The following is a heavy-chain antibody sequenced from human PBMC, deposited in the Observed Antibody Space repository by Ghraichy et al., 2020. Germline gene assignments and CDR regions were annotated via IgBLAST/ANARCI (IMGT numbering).Heavy chain of an antibody. Sequence: LSCAASGFTFDDYAMHWVRQAPGKGLEWVSGISWNSGSIGYADSVKGRFTISRDNAKNSLYLQMNSLRAEDTALYYCAKDLHSGSYGGMDVWGQGTTVTVSS. J-gene: IGHJ6*02. V-gene: IGHV3-9*01. CDR2: ISWNSGSI. D-gene: IGHD1-26*01. CDR1: GFTFDDYA. CDR3: AKDLHSGSYGGMDV.